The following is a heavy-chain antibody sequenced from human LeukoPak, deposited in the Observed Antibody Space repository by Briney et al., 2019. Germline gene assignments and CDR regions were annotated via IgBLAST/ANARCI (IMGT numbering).Heavy chain of an antibody. V-gene: IGHV1-69*05. J-gene: IGHJ4*02. Sequence: GASVKVSCKASGYTFTSYGISWVRQAPGQGLEWMGGIIPIFGTANYAQKFQGRVTITRNTSISTAYMELSSLRSEDTAVYYCARSEGRRWRATSYWGQGTLVTVSS. CDR2: IIPIFGTA. CDR3: ARSEGRRWRATSY. D-gene: IGHD5-12*01. CDR1: GYTFTSYG.